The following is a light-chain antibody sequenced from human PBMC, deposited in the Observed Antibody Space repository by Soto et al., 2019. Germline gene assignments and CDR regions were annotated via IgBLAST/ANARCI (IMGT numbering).Light chain of an antibody. CDR2: GAS. CDR1: ESVGST. V-gene: IGKV3-15*01. Sequence: EIFMTQSPATLSVSPGEKVILSCRASESVGSTLAWYQQKPGQAPRLLILGASTRATGVPARFSGSGSGTEFTLTISSLQSEDFAVYYCQQYSTSLTFGGGTTLEIK. J-gene: IGKJ4*02. CDR3: QQYSTSLT.